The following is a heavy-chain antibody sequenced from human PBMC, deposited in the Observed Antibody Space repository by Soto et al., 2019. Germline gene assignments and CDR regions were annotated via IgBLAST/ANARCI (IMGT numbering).Heavy chain of an antibody. Sequence: GGSLRLSCAASGFTFTRYSMNWVRQAPGKGLEWVSPISSTTNYIYYGDSMKGRFTISRDNAKNSLYLEMNSLRAEDTAVYYCERESEDLTSNFDYWGQGPLLTVSS. CDR3: ERESEDLTSNFDY. V-gene: IGHV3-21*06. J-gene: IGHJ4*02. CDR2: ISSTTNYI. CDR1: GFTFTRYS.